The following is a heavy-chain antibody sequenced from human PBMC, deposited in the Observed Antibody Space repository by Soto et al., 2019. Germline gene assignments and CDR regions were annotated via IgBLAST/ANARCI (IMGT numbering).Heavy chain of an antibody. V-gene: IGHV4-59*01. CDR2: IYYSGST. CDR1: GGSISSYY. J-gene: IGHJ4*02. D-gene: IGHD4-17*01. Sequence: QVQLQESGPGLVKPSETLSLTCTVSGGSISSYYWSWIRQPPGKGLEWIGYIYYSGSTNYNPSLKSRVPISVDKSKNQFSLKLTSVTAADTAVYYCARWGPTVVHDVDYWGQGTLVTVSS. CDR3: ARWGPTVVHDVDY.